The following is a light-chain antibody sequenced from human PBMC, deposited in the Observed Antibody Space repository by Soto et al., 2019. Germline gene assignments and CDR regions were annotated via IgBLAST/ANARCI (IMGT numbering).Light chain of an antibody. CDR1: QSVSSY. CDR3: QQRSNWSIT. CDR2: DSS. Sequence: EIVLTQSPSTLSFSPGERSTLSFMASQSVSSYLAWYQQKPGQAPRLLIYDSSNRATGIPARFSGSGSGTDFTLTIGSLKPEDFAVYYCQQRSNWSITFGQGTRLEI. J-gene: IGKJ5*01. V-gene: IGKV3-11*01.